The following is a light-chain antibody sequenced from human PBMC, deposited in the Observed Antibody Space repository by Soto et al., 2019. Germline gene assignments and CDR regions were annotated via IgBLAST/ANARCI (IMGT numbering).Light chain of an antibody. Sequence: QSALTQPRSVSGSPGQSVTISCSGSSSNIGSNYVYWYQQLPGTAPKLLIYSNNQRPSGVPDRFSGSKSGTSASLAISGLRSEDEADYYCAAWDDSLSGWVFGGGTKLTVL. CDR3: AAWDDSLSGWV. V-gene: IGLV1-47*02. CDR1: SSNIGSNY. J-gene: IGLJ3*02. CDR2: SNN.